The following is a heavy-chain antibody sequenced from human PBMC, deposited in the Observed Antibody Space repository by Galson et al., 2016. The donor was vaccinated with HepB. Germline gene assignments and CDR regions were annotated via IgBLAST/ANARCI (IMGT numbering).Heavy chain of an antibody. CDR2: MYNSGST. J-gene: IGHJ4*02. CDR1: GDSISNSDYF. D-gene: IGHD6-19*01. CDR3: ARDHGSSGWLH. Sequence: SETLSLTCTVSGDSISNSDYFWSWIRQPPGKGLEWIGDMYNSGSTNYSPSLKSRVTISVDKSKNQFSLELTSVTAADTAVYYCARDHGSSGWLHWGQGILVTVSS. V-gene: IGHV4-61*08.